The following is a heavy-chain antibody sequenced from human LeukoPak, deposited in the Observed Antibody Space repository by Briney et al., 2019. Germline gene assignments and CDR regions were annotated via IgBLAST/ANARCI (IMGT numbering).Heavy chain of an antibody. D-gene: IGHD2-2*01. V-gene: IGHV3-48*03. CDR3: ATRVAPAAPFDY. J-gene: IGHJ4*02. CDR2: ISPSGSTI. CDR1: GFTFSSYE. Sequence: GGSLRLSCAASGFTFSSYEMNWVRQAPGKGLEWVSDISPSGSTIYYADSVKGRFTISRDNAKNSLHLQMNSLRAEDTAVYYCATRVAPAAPFDYWGQGTLVTVAP.